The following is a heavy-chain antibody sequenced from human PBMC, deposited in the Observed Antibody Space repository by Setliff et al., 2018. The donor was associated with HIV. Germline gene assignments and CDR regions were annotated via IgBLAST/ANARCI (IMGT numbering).Heavy chain of an antibody. J-gene: IGHJ3*02. Sequence: SETLSLTCTVSGGSISNSNYFWDWIRQPPGKGLEWIGSAGSADYGGNAYYNPSLKSRVTISVETSKNQFSLKLSSVTAADTAVYYCAREVLTSGPLGTFDIWGQGTMVTVSS. CDR2: AGSADYGGNA. D-gene: IGHD1-26*01. V-gene: IGHV4-39*07. CDR1: GGSISNSNYF. CDR3: AREVLTSGPLGTFDI.